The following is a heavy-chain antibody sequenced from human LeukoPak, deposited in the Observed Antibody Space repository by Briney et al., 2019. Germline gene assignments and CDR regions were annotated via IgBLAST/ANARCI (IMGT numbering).Heavy chain of an antibody. CDR3: ARVGAVAVNWFDP. V-gene: IGHV3-21*01. CDR1: GFTFSSYS. CDR2: ISSSSYI. D-gene: IGHD6-19*01. Sequence: GGSLRLSCAASGFTFSSYSMNWVRQAPGKGLEWVSSISSSSYIYYADSVKGRFTISRDNAKNSLYLQMNSLRAEHTAVYYCARVGAVAVNWFDPWGEGTLVTVSS. J-gene: IGHJ5*02.